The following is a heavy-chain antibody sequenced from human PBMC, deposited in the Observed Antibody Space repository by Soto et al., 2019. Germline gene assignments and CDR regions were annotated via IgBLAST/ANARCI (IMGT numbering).Heavy chain of an antibody. J-gene: IGHJ4*02. Sequence: GVFIRHYCRAAGFNFDDYAMHCVRQIPGKGLEWVSGISWESGSIGYADSVKGRFSISRDNAKNSLYLQMNSLRSEDTAVYYCARDWLYYGGNSPRTDYWGQGTLVTVS. V-gene: IGHV3-9*01. D-gene: IGHD4-17*01. CDR3: ARDWLYYGGNSPRTDY. CDR1: GFNFDDYA. CDR2: ISWESGSI.